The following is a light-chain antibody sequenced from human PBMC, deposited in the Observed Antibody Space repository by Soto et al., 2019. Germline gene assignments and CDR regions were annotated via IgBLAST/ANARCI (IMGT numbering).Light chain of an antibody. V-gene: IGKV3-20*01. Sequence: EVVLTQSPGTLSLSPGERATLSCRASQSVSSSYLAWYQQKPGQAPRLLIYGASSRATGIPDRFSGRGSGTDFTLTISRLEPEGFAVYYCQQYGSSPPYTFGQGTKLEIK. CDR2: GAS. CDR3: QQYGSSPPYT. J-gene: IGKJ2*01. CDR1: QSVSSSY.